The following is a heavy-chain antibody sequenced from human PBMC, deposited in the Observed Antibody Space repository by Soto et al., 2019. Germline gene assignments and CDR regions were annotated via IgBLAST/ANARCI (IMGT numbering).Heavy chain of an antibody. D-gene: IGHD1-26*01. CDR2: ISHAGRDT. Sequence: EGQLVESGGGLVQPGGSLRLSCTASEFTFSRYWMHWVRQAPGKGLLWFSRISHAGRDTIYADFVKGRFTISRYNAENMLDDHMNSLPGDDSASYYCVRGWMSDQQVGYLQSLGRGAQGSVSA. CDR3: VRGWMSDQQVGYLQS. J-gene: IGHJ5*02. CDR1: EFTFSRYW. V-gene: IGHV3-74*01.